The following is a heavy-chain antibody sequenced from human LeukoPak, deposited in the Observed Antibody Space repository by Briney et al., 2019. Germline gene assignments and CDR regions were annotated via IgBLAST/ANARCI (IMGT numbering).Heavy chain of an antibody. Sequence: SETLSLTCTVSGGALSSYYWSWIRQPPGKGLEWIGYIYYSGSTNYNPSLKSRVTISVDTSKNQFSLKLSSVTAADTAVYYCARGELNGDYFDYWGQGTLVTVSS. CDR1: GGALSSYY. D-gene: IGHD1-7*01. CDR2: IYYSGST. V-gene: IGHV4-59*01. J-gene: IGHJ4*02. CDR3: ARGELNGDYFDY.